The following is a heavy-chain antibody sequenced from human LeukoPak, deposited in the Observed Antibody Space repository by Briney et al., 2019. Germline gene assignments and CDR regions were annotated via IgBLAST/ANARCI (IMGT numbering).Heavy chain of an antibody. V-gene: IGHV3-7*01. Sequence: GGSLRLSCAASGFTFSSYWMSWVRQAPGKGLEWVANIKQDGSEKYYADSVKGRFTISRDNAKNSLYLQMNSLRAEDTAVYYCARGLVGGWSDYYMDVWGKGTTVTISS. D-gene: IGHD1-26*01. J-gene: IGHJ6*03. CDR1: GFTFSSYW. CDR3: ARGLVGGWSDYYMDV. CDR2: IKQDGSEK.